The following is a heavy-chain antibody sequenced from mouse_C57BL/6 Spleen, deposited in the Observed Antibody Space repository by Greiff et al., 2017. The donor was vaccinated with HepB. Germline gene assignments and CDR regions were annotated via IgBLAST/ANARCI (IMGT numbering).Heavy chain of an antibody. V-gene: IGHV1-54*01. CDR1: GYAFTNYL. D-gene: IGHD2-3*01. CDR2: INPGSGGT. J-gene: IGHJ2*01. CDR3: ARDGGGNYFDY. Sequence: QVQLKESGAELVRPGTSVKVSCKASGYAFTNYLIEWVKQRPGQGLEWIGVINPGSGGTNYNEKFKGKATLTADKSSSTAYMQLSSLTSEDSAVYFCARDGGGNYFDYWGQGTTLTVSS.